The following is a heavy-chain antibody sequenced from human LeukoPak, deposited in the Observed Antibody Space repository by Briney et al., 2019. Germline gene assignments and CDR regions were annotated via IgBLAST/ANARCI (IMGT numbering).Heavy chain of an antibody. J-gene: IGHJ5*02. CDR3: IRDFRSADL. D-gene: IGHD5-24*01. CDR2: ISGSGGST. CDR1: GFTFSSYA. Sequence: GGSLRLSCAASGFTFSSYAMSWVRQAPGKGLERVSAISGSGGSTYYADSVRGRFTISRDNSKNTLYLQMNSLSVEDTATYYCIRDFRSADLWGQGTLVTVTS. V-gene: IGHV3-23*01.